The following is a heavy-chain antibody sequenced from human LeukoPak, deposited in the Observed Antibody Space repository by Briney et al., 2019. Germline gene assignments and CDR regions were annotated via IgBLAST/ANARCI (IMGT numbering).Heavy chain of an antibody. CDR3: ARDIVVVTATYYYYYYGMDV. CDR2: IYYSGST. J-gene: IGHJ6*02. D-gene: IGHD2-21*02. Sequence: SETLSLTCTVSGGSVSSGSYYWSWIRQPPGKGLEWIGYIYYSGSTNHNPSLKSRVTISVDTSKNQFSLKLSSVTAADTAVYYCARDIVVVTATYYYYYYGMDVWGQGTTVTVSS. V-gene: IGHV4-61*01. CDR1: GGSVSSGSYY.